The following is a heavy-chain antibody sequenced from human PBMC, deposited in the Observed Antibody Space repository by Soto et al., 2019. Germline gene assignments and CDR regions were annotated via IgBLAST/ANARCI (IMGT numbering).Heavy chain of an antibody. CDR2: IYSGGST. CDR3: ARDLDHDYSNSNDAFDI. J-gene: IGHJ3*02. D-gene: IGHD4-4*01. V-gene: IGHV3-66*01. CDR1: GFSVSTNY. Sequence: VQLVESGGDLVQPGGSLRLSCAASGFSVSTNYMSWVRQAPGKGLEWVSVIYSGGSTYYADSVKGRFTISRDNSKNTLYLQMNSLRAEDTAVYYCARDLDHDYSNSNDAFDIWGQGTMVTVSS.